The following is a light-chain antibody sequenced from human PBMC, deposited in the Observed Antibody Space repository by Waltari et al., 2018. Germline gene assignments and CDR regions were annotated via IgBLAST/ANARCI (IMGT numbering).Light chain of an antibody. J-gene: IGKJ4*01. CDR3: QQYEDWPRHS. CDR2: GAY. Sequence: EIVVTQSPVTLSAPPGDRVTLSCRASHNVGTSLAWYQQKPVQTPRLLIFGAYSRASGVPARFSGSGSGTDFTLAISSLQSEDFAVYYCQQYEDWPRHSFGGGTKVQIE. CDR1: HNVGTS. V-gene: IGKV3-15*01.